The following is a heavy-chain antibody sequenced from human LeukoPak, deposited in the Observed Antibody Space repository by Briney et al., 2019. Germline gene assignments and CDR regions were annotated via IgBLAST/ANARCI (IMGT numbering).Heavy chain of an antibody. V-gene: IGHV3-9*03. CDR2: ISWNSGSI. Sequence: PGGSLRLSCAASGFTFDDYAMHWVRQAPGKGLEWVSGISWNSGSIGYADSVKGRFIISRDNAKNSLYLQMNSLRAEDMALYYCAKDLVVGISGGAFDIWGQGTMVTVSS. CDR3: AKDLVVGISGGAFDI. J-gene: IGHJ3*02. D-gene: IGHD3-22*01. CDR1: GFTFDDYA.